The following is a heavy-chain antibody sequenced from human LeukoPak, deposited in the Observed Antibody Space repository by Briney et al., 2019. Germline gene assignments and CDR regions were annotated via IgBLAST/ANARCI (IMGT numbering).Heavy chain of an antibody. CDR1: GFTVSSNY. CDR3: ARARRGGPYFDY. J-gene: IGHJ4*02. V-gene: IGHV3-66*01. D-gene: IGHD3-10*01. Sequence: GGSLRLSCAASGFTVSSNYMSWVRQAPGKGLEWVSVIYSGGSTYYADSVKGGFTISRDNSKNTLYLQMNSLRAEDPAVYYCARARRGGPYFDYGGQGTLVTVSS. CDR2: IYSGGST.